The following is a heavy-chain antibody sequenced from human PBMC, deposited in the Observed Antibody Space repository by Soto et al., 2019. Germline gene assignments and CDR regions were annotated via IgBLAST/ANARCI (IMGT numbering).Heavy chain of an antibody. CDR2: IYHSGST. J-gene: IGHJ4*02. CDR3: ASDPYDN. D-gene: IGHD3-9*01. V-gene: IGHV4-30-2*01. Sequence: SETLSLTCAVSGGSISSGGYSWSWIRQPPGKGLEWIGYIYHSGSTYYNPSLKSRVTISVDRSKNQFSLKPSSVTAADTAVYYCASDPYDNWGQGTPVTVSS. CDR1: GGSISSGGYS.